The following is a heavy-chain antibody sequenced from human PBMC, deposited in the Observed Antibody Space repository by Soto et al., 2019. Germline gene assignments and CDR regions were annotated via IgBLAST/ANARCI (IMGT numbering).Heavy chain of an antibody. V-gene: IGHV3-11*01. CDR2: ISSSGASM. Sequence: QVQLVQSGGGLGKPGGSVRLSCAASGFIFSSSYMSWIRQAPGKGLEWVSYISSSGASMYYADSVKGRFTISRDNANNSLYLQMNGLRAEDTAVYYCARGGFNYANWGQGTLVTVTS. CDR3: ARGGFNYAN. J-gene: IGHJ4*02. CDR1: GFIFSSSY. D-gene: IGHD5-18*01.